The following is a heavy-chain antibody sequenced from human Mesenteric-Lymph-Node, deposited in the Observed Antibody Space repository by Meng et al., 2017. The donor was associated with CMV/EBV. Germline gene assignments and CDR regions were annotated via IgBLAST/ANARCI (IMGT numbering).Heavy chain of an antibody. J-gene: IGHJ3*02. CDR3: AKLWDPEAFDI. V-gene: IGHV3-30*02. CDR2: IWYDGSNK. CDR1: GFTFSSYG. D-gene: IGHD3-16*01. Sequence: GGSLRLSCAASGFTFSSYGMHWVRQAPGKGLEWVAVIWYDGSNKYYADSVKGRFTISRDNSKNTLYLQMNSLRAEDTAVYYCAKLWDPEAFDIWGQGTMVTVSS.